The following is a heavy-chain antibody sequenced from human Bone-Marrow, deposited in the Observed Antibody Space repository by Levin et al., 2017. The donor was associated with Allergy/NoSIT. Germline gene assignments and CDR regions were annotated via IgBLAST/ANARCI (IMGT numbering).Heavy chain of an antibody. D-gene: IGHD2-15*01. V-gene: IGHV4-61*08. CDR2: VYFTGTS. Sequence: GSLRLSCSVSGGSLSSGGYYWNWIRQSPGKGLEWIGYVYFTGTSNYNPSLKSRVTILGDTSRNQFSLRLSSVTAADTAVYYCARGDCSGASCSSGLDSWGQGTLVIVSS. CDR1: GGSLSSGGYY. J-gene: IGHJ4*02. CDR3: ARGDCSGASCSSGLDS.